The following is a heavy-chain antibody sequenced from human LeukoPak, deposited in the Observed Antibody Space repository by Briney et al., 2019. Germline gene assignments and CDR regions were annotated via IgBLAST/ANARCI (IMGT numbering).Heavy chain of an antibody. V-gene: IGHV4-39*01. D-gene: IGHD5-18*01. J-gene: IGHJ4*02. CDR2: INHSGST. CDR3: ARHVNSYGHLSFDY. Sequence: PSETLSLTCTVSGGSISSSSYYWSWIRQPPGKGLEWIGEINHSGSTNYNPSLKSRVTISVDTSKNQFSLKLSSVTAADTAVYYCARHVNSYGHLSFDYWGQGTLVTVSS. CDR1: GGSISSSSYY.